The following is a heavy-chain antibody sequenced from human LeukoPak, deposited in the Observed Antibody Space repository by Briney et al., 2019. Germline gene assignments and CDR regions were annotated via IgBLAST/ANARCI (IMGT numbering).Heavy chain of an antibody. CDR2: IDQDGSKE. CDR1: GFIFSNYW. Sequence: GGSLRLSCTASGFIFSNYWMTWVRQAPGKGLEWVAQIDQDGSKEYYIDSVKARFSISRDNARDSLSLQMNSLRAEDTAVYYCVRDGGVSGYDLLDYWGQGTLVTVSS. D-gene: IGHD5-12*01. V-gene: IGHV3-7*01. J-gene: IGHJ4*02. CDR3: VRDGGVSGYDLLDY.